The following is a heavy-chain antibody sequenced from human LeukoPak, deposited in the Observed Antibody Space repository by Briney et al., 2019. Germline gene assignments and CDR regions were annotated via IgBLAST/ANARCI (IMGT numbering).Heavy chain of an antibody. D-gene: IGHD5-18*01. V-gene: IGHV3-23*01. CDR1: GFTFSTFA. Sequence: GGSLRLSCAASGFTFSTFAMSWVRQAPGKGLEWLSAISGSGGSTYYAESVKGRFTISRDNSKNTLYVQMNSQGAADAAVYYCAKAAGRGYNYGDYFDYWGQGTLVTVSS. CDR3: AKAAGRGYNYGDYFDY. J-gene: IGHJ4*02. CDR2: ISGSGGST.